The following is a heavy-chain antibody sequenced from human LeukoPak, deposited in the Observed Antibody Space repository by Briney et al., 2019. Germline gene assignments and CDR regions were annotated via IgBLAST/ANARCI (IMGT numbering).Heavy chain of an antibody. CDR3: AAIIAGFYYCYIDV. D-gene: IGHD3-3*01. CDR2: INHSGST. Sequence: SETLSLTCAVSGGSFSGYYWSWSCHPPGRGQGWSGVINHSGSTNYNPSLKSRVTISVDTSKNQFSLRLSSVTAADTAVYFGAAIIAGFYYCYIDVWGKGTMVTVSS. V-gene: IGHV4-34*01. CDR1: GGSFSGYY. J-gene: IGHJ6*03.